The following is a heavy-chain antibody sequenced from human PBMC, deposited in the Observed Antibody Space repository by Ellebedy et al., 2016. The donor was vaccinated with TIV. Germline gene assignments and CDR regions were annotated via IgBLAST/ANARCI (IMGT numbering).Heavy chain of an antibody. J-gene: IGHJ5*02. CDR1: GFTFSSYA. D-gene: IGHD6-13*01. CDR2: ISGSSGST. V-gene: IGHV3-23*01. CDR3: AREISSSWYGNWFDP. Sequence: GESLKISCAASGFTFSSYAMSWVRQAPGKGLEWVSAISGSSGSTYYADAVKGRFTISRDNSKNTLYLHMKSLRAEDTAVYYCAREISSSWYGNWFDPWGQGTLVTVSS.